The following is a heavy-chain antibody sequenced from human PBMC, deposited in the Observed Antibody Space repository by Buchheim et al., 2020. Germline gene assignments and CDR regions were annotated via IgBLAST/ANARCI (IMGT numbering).Heavy chain of an antibody. Sequence: QVQLQESGPGLVKPSGTLSLTCAVSGGSISSSNWWSWVRQPPGKGLGWIGVLYHSGSHNYNPFIKSRVTISVDKHKHNFSMKLSSVTAADTAVYYCAGIPHCASDSAPGDFDYWGQGTL. J-gene: IGHJ4*02. CDR3: AGIPHCASDSAPGDFDY. CDR1: GGSISSSNW. CDR2: LYHSGSH. V-gene: IGHV4-4*02. D-gene: IGHD7-27*01.